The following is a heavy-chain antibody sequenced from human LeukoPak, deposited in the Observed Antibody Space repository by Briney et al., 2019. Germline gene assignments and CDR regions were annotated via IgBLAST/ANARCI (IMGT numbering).Heavy chain of an antibody. D-gene: IGHD5-12*01. CDR3: AKDRTYGGYLFDY. Sequence: GGSLRLSWAASGFTFSSYGMHWVRQAPGKGLEWVAFIRYDGSNKYYADSVKGRFTISRDNSKNTLYLQMNSLRAEDTAVYYCAKDRTYGGYLFDYWGQGTLVTVSS. J-gene: IGHJ4*02. CDR1: GFTFSSYG. V-gene: IGHV3-30*02. CDR2: IRYDGSNK.